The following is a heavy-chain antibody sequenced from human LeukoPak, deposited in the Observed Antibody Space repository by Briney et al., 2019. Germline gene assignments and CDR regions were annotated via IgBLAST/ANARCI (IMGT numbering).Heavy chain of an antibody. J-gene: IGHJ5*02. D-gene: IGHD6-13*01. CDR1: GFSFSTYS. Sequence: GGSLRLSCAASGFSFSTYSMNWVRQAPGKGLEWISYISISGGSIDYADSVKGRFTISRDSAQNTLFLHMNSLRAEDTAVYYCATDHLAAAGYNWFDPWGQGTLVTVSS. CDR3: ATDHLAAAGYNWFDP. CDR2: ISISGGSI. V-gene: IGHV3-48*04.